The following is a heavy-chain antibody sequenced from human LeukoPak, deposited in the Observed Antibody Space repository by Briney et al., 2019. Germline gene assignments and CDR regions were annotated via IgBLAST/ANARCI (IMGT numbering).Heavy chain of an antibody. Sequence: SVKVSCKAFGGTFSSYAISWVRQAPGQGLEWMGRIIPIFGIANYAQKFQGRVTITADKSTSTAYMELSSLRSEDTAVYYCATGQTPRYYYDSSGNWGQGTLVTVSS. CDR1: GGTFSSYA. CDR2: IIPIFGIA. J-gene: IGHJ4*02. CDR3: ATGQTPRYYYDSSGN. V-gene: IGHV1-69*04. D-gene: IGHD3-22*01.